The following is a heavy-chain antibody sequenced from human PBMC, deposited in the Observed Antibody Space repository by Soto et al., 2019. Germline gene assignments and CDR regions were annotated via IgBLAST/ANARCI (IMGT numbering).Heavy chain of an antibody. CDR2: ISSSSSTI. CDR1: GFTFSSYS. J-gene: IGHJ5*02. CDR3: ATDSEALGPNWFDP. D-gene: IGHD6-6*01. Sequence: GGSLRLSCAASGFTFSSYSMNWVRQAPGKGLEWVSYISSSSSTIYYADSVKGRFTISRDNAKNSLYLQMNSLRAEDTAVYYCATDSEALGPNWFDPWGQGTLVTVSS. V-gene: IGHV3-48*01.